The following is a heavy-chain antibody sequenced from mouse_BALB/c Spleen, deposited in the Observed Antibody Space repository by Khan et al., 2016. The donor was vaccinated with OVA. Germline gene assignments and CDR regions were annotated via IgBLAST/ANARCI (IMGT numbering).Heavy chain of an antibody. V-gene: IGHV9-3-1*01. CDR2: INTYTGAP. Sequence: QIQLVQSGPELKKPGETVKISCKASGYTLTNYGMNWVKQAPGKGLKWMGWINTYTGAPTYAEDFKGRIAFSLETSASTAYLQINILKNEDTATYYCARSNGSYWFAYWGQGTLFTVSA. CDR1: GYTLTNYG. CDR3: ARSNGSYWFAY. D-gene: IGHD1-1*02. J-gene: IGHJ3*01.